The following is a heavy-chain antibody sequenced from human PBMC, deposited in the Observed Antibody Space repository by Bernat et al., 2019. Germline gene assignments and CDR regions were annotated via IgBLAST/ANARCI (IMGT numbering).Heavy chain of an antibody. D-gene: IGHD3-10*01. CDR1: GFTLGDYA. Sequence: EVQLVESGGGLVQPGRSLRLSCTASGFTLGDYAMSWVRQAPGKGLEGVGFIRSKAYGGTTEYAPSVQGRFTISRDDSKSIAYLQMNSLKTEDTAVYYCTRVRWGVDKKYYFDYWGQGTLVTVSS. J-gene: IGHJ4*02. CDR2: IRSKAYGGTT. V-gene: IGHV3-49*04. CDR3: TRVRWGVDKKYYFDY.